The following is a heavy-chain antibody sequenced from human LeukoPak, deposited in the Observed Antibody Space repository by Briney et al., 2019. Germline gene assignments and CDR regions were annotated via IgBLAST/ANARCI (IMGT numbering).Heavy chain of an antibody. CDR2: INHSVGT. J-gene: IGHJ4*02. CDR3: ARQSGLRYFDWYSPDY. CDR1: SGSFSGYY. D-gene: IGHD3-9*01. V-gene: IGHV4-34*01. Sequence: SETLSLTCSVYSGSFSGYYWSWIRQPPGKGLEWIGEINHSVGTNYNPSLKSRVTISVDTSKNQFSLKLSSVTAADTAVYYCARQSGLRYFDWYSPDYWGQGTLVTVSS.